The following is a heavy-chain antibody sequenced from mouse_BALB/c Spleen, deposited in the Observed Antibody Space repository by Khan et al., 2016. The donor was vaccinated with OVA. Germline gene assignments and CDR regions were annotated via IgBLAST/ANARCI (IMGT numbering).Heavy chain of an antibody. Sequence: VQLQESGAELAKPGASVKMSCKASGYTFTSYWMHWIKQRPGQGLEWIGYINPTSGYTDYNQKFKDKATLTADKYSSTAYMQLSSLTSDDSAVYYCARDSIDYWGQGTALTVSS. CDR1: GYTFTSYW. V-gene: IGHV1-7*01. CDR3: ARDSIDY. CDR2: INPTSGYT. D-gene: IGHD2-5*01. J-gene: IGHJ2*01.